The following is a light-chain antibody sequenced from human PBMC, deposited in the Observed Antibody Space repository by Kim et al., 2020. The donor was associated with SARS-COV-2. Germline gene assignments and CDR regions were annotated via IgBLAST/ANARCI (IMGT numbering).Light chain of an antibody. Sequence: QSALTQPASVTGSPGQSITISCTGTRSDVGGYKYVSWYQQQPGKAPKLIIYEVSNRPSGVSNRFSGSKSGNTTSLTISGLQAEDEADYYCTSYRTGNTPLVFGGGTQLTVL. J-gene: IGLJ3*02. CDR1: RSDVGGYKY. CDR3: TSYRTGNTPLV. CDR2: EVS. V-gene: IGLV2-14*01.